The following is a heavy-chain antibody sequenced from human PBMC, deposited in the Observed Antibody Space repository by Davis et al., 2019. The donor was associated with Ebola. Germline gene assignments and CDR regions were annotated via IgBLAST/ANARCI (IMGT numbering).Heavy chain of an antibody. CDR3: ARVEYDFWSGYYRYYYGMDV. D-gene: IGHD3-3*01. Sequence: SETLSLTCTVSGGSISSYYWSWIRQPPGKGLEWIGYLYYSGSTNYNPSLKSRVTISVDTSKNQFSLKLSSVTAADTAVYYCARVEYDFWSGYYRYYYGMDVWGQGTTVTVSS. V-gene: IGHV4-59*08. J-gene: IGHJ6*02. CDR1: GGSISSYY. CDR2: LYYSGST.